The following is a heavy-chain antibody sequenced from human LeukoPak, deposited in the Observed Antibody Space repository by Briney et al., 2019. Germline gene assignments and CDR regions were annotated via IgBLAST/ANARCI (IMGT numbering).Heavy chain of an antibody. CDR1: GFTFSSYG. J-gene: IGHJ3*01. Sequence: GGSLRLSCAASGFTFSSYGMHWVRQAPGKGLEWVAVISYDGSNKYYADSVKGRFTISRDNSKNTVYLQMNSLRAEDTAVYYCARDTGIDPFDVWGQGTMVTVSS. CDR3: ARDTGIDPFDV. D-gene: IGHD4-11*01. CDR2: ISYDGSNK. V-gene: IGHV3-30*03.